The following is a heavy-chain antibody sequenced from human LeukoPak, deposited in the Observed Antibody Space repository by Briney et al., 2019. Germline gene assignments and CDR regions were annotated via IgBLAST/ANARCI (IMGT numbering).Heavy chain of an antibody. CDR2: INHSGST. V-gene: IGHV4-34*01. J-gene: IGHJ6*02. CDR3: ARLGVGYYYYYGMDV. CDR1: GGSFSGYY. Sequence: SETLSLTCAVYGGSFSGYYWSWIRQPPGKGLEWIGEINHSGSTNYNPSLKSRVTISVDMSKNQFSLKLSSVTAADTAVYYCARLGVGYYYYYGMDVWGQGTTVTVSS. D-gene: IGHD3-10*01.